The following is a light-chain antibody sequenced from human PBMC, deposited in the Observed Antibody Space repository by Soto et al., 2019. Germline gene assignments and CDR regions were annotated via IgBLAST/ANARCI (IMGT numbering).Light chain of an antibody. CDR1: SSDIGTYNY. V-gene: IGLV2-14*01. Sequence: QSALTQPASVSGSPGQSITISCTGTSSDIGTYNYVSWYQHHPGKVPKLMIYDVSNRPSGVSNRFSGSKSGNTASLTISGLQAEDEADYYCSSYSSSSTLLLFGGGTKVTVL. J-gene: IGLJ2*01. CDR2: DVS. CDR3: SSYSSSSTLLL.